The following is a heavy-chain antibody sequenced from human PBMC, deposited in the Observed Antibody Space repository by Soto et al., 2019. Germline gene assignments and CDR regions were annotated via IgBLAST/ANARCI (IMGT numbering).Heavy chain of an antibody. CDR3: ARLIYGSGSYYNPPNWFDP. D-gene: IGHD3-10*01. CDR2: IIPIFGTA. CDR1: GGTFSSYA. J-gene: IGHJ5*02. V-gene: IGHV1-69*06. Sequence: ASVKVSCKASGGTFSSYAISWVRQAPGQGLEWMGGIIPIFGTANYAQKFQGRVTITADKSTSTAYMELSSLRSEDTAVYYCARLIYGSGSYYNPPNWFDPWGQGILVTVSS.